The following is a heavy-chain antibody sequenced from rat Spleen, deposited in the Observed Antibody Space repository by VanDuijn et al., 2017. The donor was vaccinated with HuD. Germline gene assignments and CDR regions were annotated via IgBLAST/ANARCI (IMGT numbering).Heavy chain of an antibody. J-gene: IGHJ4*01. CDR3: ARIRDVMDV. D-gene: IGHD1-6*01. CDR2: INSAGNA. CDR1: GYSITSAYR. V-gene: IGHV3-3*01. Sequence: VQLQESGPGLVKPSQSLSLSCSVTGYSITSAYRWNWIRKFPGNKLEWMGDINSAGNANYNPSLKSRISMTRDTSRNQFFLHLNSVTTEDTATYYCARIRDVMDVWGQGASVTVSS.